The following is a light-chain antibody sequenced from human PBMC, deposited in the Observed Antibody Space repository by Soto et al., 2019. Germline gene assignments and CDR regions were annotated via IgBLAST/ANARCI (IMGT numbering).Light chain of an antibody. V-gene: IGKV4-1*01. CDR1: QSVFYISNNKNY. J-gene: IGKJ4*01. Sequence: DIVMTQSPDSLAVSLGERAAINCQSSQSVFYISNNKNYLAWYQQKPGQPPKLLIYWASTRESGVPDRFSGSGSGTEFTLTISSLQAEDVAVYYCQQYYTTPLTFGGGTKVEIK. CDR3: QQYYTTPLT. CDR2: WAS.